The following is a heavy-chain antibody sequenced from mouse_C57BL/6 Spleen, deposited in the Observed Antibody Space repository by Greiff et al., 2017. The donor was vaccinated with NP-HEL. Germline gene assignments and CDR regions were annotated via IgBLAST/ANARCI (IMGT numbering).Heavy chain of an antibody. CDR2: ISGGGGNT. V-gene: IGHV5-9*01. Sequence: EVHLVESGGGLVKPGGSLKLSCAASGFTFSSYTMSWVRQTPEKRLEWVATISGGGGNTYYPDSVTGRFTISRDNAKNTLYLQMSSLRSEDTALYYCARQGYYGSSYRWYFDVWGTGTTVTVSS. CDR1: GFTFSSYT. J-gene: IGHJ1*03. CDR3: ARQGYYGSSYRWYFDV. D-gene: IGHD1-1*01.